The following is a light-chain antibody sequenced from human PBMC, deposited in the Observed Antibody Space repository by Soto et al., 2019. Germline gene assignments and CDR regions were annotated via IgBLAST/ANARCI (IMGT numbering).Light chain of an antibody. V-gene: IGLV1-51*02. J-gene: IGLJ2*01. Sequence: QSVLTQPPSVSAAPGRMVTISCSGGSSNIGNNYVSWYQQLPGTVPKLLIYGNNKRPSGIPDRFSGSKSGTSASLDIAGLQTGDEADYYCGTWDSSLTAGVFGGGTKVTVL. CDR1: SSNIGNNY. CDR3: GTWDSSLTAGV. CDR2: GNN.